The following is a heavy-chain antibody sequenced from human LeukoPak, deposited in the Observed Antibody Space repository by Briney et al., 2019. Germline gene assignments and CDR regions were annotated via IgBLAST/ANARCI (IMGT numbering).Heavy chain of an antibody. V-gene: IGHV3-33*01. CDR2: IWYDGSNK. CDR3: ARGRGMVRGVIITNDY. D-gene: IGHD3-10*01. CDR1: GFTFSSYG. J-gene: IGHJ4*02. Sequence: GGSLRLSCAASGFTFSSYGMHWVRQAPGKGLEWVAVIWYDGSNKYYADSVKGRFTISRDNSKNTLYLQMNSLRAEDTAVYYCARGRGMVRGVIITNDYWGQGTLVTVSS.